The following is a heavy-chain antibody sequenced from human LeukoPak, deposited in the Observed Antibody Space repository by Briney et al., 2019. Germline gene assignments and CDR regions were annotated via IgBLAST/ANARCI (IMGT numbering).Heavy chain of an antibody. CDR2: IWYDGSNK. Sequence: QPGRSLRLSCAASGFTFSSYGMHWVRQAPGKGLEWVAVIWYDGSNKYYADSVKGRFTISRDNSKNTLYLQMNSLRAEDTAVYYCARGRYYDILTGTSLDCWGQGTLVTVSS. D-gene: IGHD3-9*01. CDR1: GFTFSSYG. CDR3: ARGRYYDILTGTSLDC. J-gene: IGHJ4*02. V-gene: IGHV3-33*01.